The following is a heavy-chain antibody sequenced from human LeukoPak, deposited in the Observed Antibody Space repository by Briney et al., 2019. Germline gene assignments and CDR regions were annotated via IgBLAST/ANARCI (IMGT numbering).Heavy chain of an antibody. CDR3: ARGSFDSSGYYVFDY. CDR1: GASISTNY. V-gene: IGHV4-4*07. D-gene: IGHD3-22*01. J-gene: IGHJ4*02. CDR2: IHNSGNT. Sequence: SETLSLTCSVSGASISTNYWSWIRQPAGKGLEWIGRIHNSGNTNYSPSLESRVTMSADTSKNHFSLGLTSVTAADTAVYYCARGSFDSSGYYVFDYWGQGRLVTVSS.